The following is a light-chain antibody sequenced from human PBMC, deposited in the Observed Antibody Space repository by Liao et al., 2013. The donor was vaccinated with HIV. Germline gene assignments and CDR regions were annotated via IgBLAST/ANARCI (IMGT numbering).Light chain of an antibody. Sequence: SYEMTQPPSVSVVPGQTATITCEGDNIRGKSVHWYQQKPGQAPVLVIFSDSDRPSGVPERFSGSNSGNTATLTISRVEAGDEADYYCQVWDSSSDHSYVFGTGTKVTVL. J-gene: IGLJ1*01. CDR2: SDS. V-gene: IGLV3-21*01. CDR3: QVWDSSSDHSYV. CDR1: NIRGKS.